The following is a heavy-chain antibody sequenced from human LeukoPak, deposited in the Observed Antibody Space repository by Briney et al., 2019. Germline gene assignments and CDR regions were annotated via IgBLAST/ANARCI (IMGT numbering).Heavy chain of an antibody. D-gene: IGHD6-13*01. J-gene: IGHJ4*02. CDR3: ARVREKYSSSWYHV. Sequence: ASVKVSCKASGYTFTGYYMHWVRQAPGQGLEWMGWINPNSGGTNYAQKFQGRVTMTRDTSISTAYMEPSRLRSDDTAVYYCARVREKYSSSWYHVWGQGTLVTVSS. CDR1: GYTFTGYY. CDR2: INPNSGGT. V-gene: IGHV1-2*02.